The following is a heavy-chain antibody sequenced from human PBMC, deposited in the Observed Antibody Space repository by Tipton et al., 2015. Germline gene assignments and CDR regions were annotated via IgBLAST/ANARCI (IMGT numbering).Heavy chain of an antibody. CDR2: IYYSGST. V-gene: IGHV4-39*01. CDR3: ARHLSGGPENGMDV. Sequence: TLSLTCTVSGGSISSGSYYWGWIHQPPGRGLEWIGSIYYSGSTYYNPSLKSRVAISVDTSKNQFSLKLNSVTAADTAVYYCARHLSGGPENGMDVWGQGTTVTVSS. D-gene: IGHD2-15*01. J-gene: IGHJ6*02. CDR1: GGSISSGSYY.